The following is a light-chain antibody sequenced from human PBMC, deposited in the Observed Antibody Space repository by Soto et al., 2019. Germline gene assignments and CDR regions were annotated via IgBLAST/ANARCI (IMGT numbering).Light chain of an antibody. CDR1: SSDVGNYDS. V-gene: IGLV2-8*01. CDR2: EVN. CDR3: SSYAGSNNYV. J-gene: IGLJ1*01. Sequence: QSALTQPPSASGSPGQSVTISCTGTSSDVGNYDSVSWYQHHPGKAPQAVIYEVNERPSGVPDRFSGSKSGNTASLTVSGLQAEDEADYYCSSYAGSNNYVFGTGTKLTVL.